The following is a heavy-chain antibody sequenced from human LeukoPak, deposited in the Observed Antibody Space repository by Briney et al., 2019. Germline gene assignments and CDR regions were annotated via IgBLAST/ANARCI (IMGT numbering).Heavy chain of an antibody. Sequence: SETLSLTCTVSGGSISSYYWSWIRQPPGKGLEWIGHIYYSGSTNYNPSLKSRVTISVDTSKNKFSLKLNSVTAADTAVYYCARGRVLYDSTGYNHWGQGTLVTLSS. CDR3: ARGRVLYDSTGYNH. V-gene: IGHV4-59*01. J-gene: IGHJ5*02. CDR1: GGSISSYY. D-gene: IGHD3-22*01. CDR2: IYYSGST.